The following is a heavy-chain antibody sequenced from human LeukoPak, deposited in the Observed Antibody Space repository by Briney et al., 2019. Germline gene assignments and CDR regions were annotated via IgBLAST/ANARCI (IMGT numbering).Heavy chain of an antibody. J-gene: IGHJ6*02. D-gene: IGHD2/OR15-2a*01. Sequence: SETLSLTCAVSGGSISSSSYYWGWIRQPPGKGLEWIATIYYSGSTYYNPSLKSRVTISVDTSKNQFSLKMSSVTAADTAVYYCARDNRYFNPHTYYYYGMDVWGQGTMVTVSS. CDR3: ARDNRYFNPHTYYYYGMDV. V-gene: IGHV4-39*07. CDR2: IYYSGST. CDR1: GGSISSSSYY.